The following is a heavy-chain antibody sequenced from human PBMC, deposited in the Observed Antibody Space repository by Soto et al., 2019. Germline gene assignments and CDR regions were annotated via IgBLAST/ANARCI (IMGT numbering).Heavy chain of an antibody. CDR3: AREFGATSLDV. D-gene: IGHD3-3*01. CDR1: GDSVSSDTSA. J-gene: IGHJ6*02. V-gene: IGHV6-1*01. CDR2: AYYRSQWYI. Sequence: SQTLSLTCVISGDSVSSDTSAWNWIRQSPSRGLEWLGRAYYRSQWYIDFAGSVKSRLTINPDTSKNEVSLHLKSVTPEDTAMYYCAREFGATSLDVWGPGTTVTVSS.